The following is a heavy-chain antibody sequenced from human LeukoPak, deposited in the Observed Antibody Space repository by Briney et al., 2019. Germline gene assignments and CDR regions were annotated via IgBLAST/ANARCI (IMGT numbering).Heavy chain of an antibody. CDR1: GFTFSSYG. V-gene: IGHV3-30*02. J-gene: IGHJ4*02. CDR3: AKEGSSSSRTLGY. CDR2: IRYDGSNK. Sequence: GGSLRLSCAASGFTFSSYGMSWVRQAPGKGLEWVAFIRYDGSNKYYADSVKGRFTVSRDNSKNTLYLQMNSLRAEDTAVYYCAKEGSSSSRTLGYWGQGTLVTVSS. D-gene: IGHD6-13*01.